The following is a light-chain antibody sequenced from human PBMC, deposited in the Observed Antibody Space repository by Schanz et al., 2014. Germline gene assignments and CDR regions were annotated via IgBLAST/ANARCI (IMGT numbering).Light chain of an antibody. CDR3: ATWDDGLTARV. Sequence: QSALTQPPSASGSPGQSVTISCTGTSSDVGGYNYVSWYQQHPGKAPRLMISDVSDRPSGVSNRFSGSKSGNTASLTISGLQAEDEADYYCATWDDGLTARVFGGGTKLTVL. CDR2: DVS. CDR1: SSDVGGYNY. J-gene: IGLJ3*02. V-gene: IGLV2-14*03.